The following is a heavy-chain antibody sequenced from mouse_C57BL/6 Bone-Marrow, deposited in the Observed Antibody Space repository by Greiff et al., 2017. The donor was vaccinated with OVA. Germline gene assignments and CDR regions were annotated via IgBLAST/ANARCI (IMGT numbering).Heavy chain of an antibody. D-gene: IGHD2-5*01. J-gene: IGHJ1*03. CDR1: EYEFPSHD. V-gene: IGHV5-2*01. CDR3: ARRDSNYWYFEV. CDR2: INSDGGST. Sequence: EVHLVESGGGLVQPGESLKLSCESNEYEFPSHDMSWVRQTPEKRLELVAAINSDGGSTYYPDTMEGRFIISRDTTKKTLYLQTSSLRAEDTAMDYCARRDSNYWYFEVWGTGTTVTVSS.